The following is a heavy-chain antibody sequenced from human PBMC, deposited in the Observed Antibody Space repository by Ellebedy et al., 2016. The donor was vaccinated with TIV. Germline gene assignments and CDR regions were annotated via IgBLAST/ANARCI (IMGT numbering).Heavy chain of an antibody. CDR1: GFTFSNAW. Sequence: GGSLRLSCAASGFTFSNAWMSRVRQAPGKGLEWVANIRQDGSEIYYVDSVKGRFTIFRDNAKNSLFLQMNSLRAEDTAVYYCARNMVRGVIPLTWGQGTLVTVSS. V-gene: IGHV3-7*01. CDR2: IRQDGSEI. D-gene: IGHD3-10*01. J-gene: IGHJ5*02. CDR3: ARNMVRGVIPLT.